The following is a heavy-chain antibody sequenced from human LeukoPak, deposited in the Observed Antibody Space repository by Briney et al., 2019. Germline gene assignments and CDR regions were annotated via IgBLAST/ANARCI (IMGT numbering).Heavy chain of an antibody. Sequence: GGSLRLSCAASGFTFSSSAMSWVRQAPGKGLEWVSTFSGTTDSTYYADSVKGRFTISRDNSKNTLYLQMNSLRAEDTAVYYCAKELGGSGSYYIDNDYWGQGTLVTVSS. J-gene: IGHJ4*02. CDR3: AKELGGSGSYYIDNDY. D-gene: IGHD3-10*01. CDR2: FSGTTDST. CDR1: GFTFSSSA. V-gene: IGHV3-23*01.